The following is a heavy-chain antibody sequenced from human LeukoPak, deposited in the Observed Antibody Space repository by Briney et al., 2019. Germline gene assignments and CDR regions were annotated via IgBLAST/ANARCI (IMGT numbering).Heavy chain of an antibody. J-gene: IGHJ6*03. CDR1: AFTFSSYG. Sequence: GGSLRLSCAASAFTFSSYGMHWVLQAPGKGLEWVAVISYDGSNKYYADSVKGRFTISRDNSKNTLYLQMNSLRAEDTAVYYCAKAGIALGSLCMDVWGKGTTVTVSS. D-gene: IGHD6-13*01. CDR2: ISYDGSNK. CDR3: AKAGIALGSLCMDV. V-gene: IGHV3-30*18.